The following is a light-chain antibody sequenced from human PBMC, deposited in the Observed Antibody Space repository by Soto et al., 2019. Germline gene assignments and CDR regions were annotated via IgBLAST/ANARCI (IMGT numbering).Light chain of an antibody. Sequence: QSVLTQPASVSGSPGQSITISCTGTSSDVGGYNYVSWYQQHPGKAPKLMIYAVTDRPSGVSSRFSGSKSGNTASLTISGLQAEDEADYYCSSYTDRKHLVFGTGTKVTVL. CDR2: AVT. CDR1: SSDVGGYNY. J-gene: IGLJ1*01. CDR3: SSYTDRKHLV. V-gene: IGLV2-14*01.